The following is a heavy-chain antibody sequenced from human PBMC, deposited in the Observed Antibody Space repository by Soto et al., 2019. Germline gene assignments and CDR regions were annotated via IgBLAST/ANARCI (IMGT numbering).Heavy chain of an antibody. CDR1: GGSISSSSYY. V-gene: IGHV4-39*01. CDR3: ARPRYYYGSGSPPRVVWFAP. J-gene: IGHJ5*02. Sequence: QLQLQESGPGLVKPSETLSLTCTVSGGSISSSSYYWGWIRQPPGKGLEWIGSIYYSGSTYYNPSLNSRFPVSVNTSKNQSTLKLSSVTAADTAVYYCARPRYYYGSGSPPRVVWFAPWGQGTLVTVSS. CDR2: IYYSGST. D-gene: IGHD3-10*01.